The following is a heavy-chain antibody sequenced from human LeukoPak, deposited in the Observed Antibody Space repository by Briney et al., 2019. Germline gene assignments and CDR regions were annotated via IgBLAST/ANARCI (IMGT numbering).Heavy chain of an antibody. CDR1: GFTLSTHA. CDR2: LWYDGSNQ. J-gene: IGHJ4*02. Sequence: PGTSLRLSCEASGFTLSTHAVHWVRQAPGKGLQWVAALWYDGSNQYYADSVKGRFTISRDNSKNTLYLQMSSLKVEDTAVYYCARGRIAVAGPFDYWGQGTLVTVSS. D-gene: IGHD6-19*01. CDR3: ARGRIAVAGPFDY. V-gene: IGHV3-30*04.